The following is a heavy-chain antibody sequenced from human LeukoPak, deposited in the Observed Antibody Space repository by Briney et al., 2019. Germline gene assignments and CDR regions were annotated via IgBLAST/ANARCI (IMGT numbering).Heavy chain of an antibody. CDR1: GFTVSSNY. D-gene: IGHD6-19*01. CDR2: IYSGGSP. Sequence: GGSLRLSCAASGFTVSSNYMSWVRQAPGKGLEWVPLIYSGGSPYYADSVKGRFTISRDNSKNTLYLQMNSLRAEDTAVYYCARGLYSSGWVDYWGQGTLVTVSS. J-gene: IGHJ4*02. V-gene: IGHV3-66*01. CDR3: ARGLYSSGWVDY.